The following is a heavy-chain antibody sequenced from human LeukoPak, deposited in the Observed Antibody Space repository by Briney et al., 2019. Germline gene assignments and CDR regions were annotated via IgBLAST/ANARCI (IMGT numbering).Heavy chain of an antibody. CDR2: ISSSGSTI. CDR3: AGYYSSKYLYFDY. D-gene: IGHD6-13*01. Sequence: GGSLRLSCAASGFTFSSYEMNWVRQAPGQGLEWVSYISSSGSTIYYADSVKGRFTISRDNAKNSLYLQMNSLRAEDTAVYYCAGYYSSKYLYFDYWGQGTLVTVSS. V-gene: IGHV3-48*03. CDR1: GFTFSSYE. J-gene: IGHJ4*02.